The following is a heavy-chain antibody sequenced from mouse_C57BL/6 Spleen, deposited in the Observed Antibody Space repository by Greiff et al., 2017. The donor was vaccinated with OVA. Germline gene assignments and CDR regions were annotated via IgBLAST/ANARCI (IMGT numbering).Heavy chain of an antibody. V-gene: IGHV5-17*01. D-gene: IGHD2-4*01. J-gene: IGHJ4*01. CDR1: GFTFSDYG. Sequence: EVQRVESGGGLVKPGGSLKLSCAASGFTFSDYGMHWVRQAPEKGLEWVAYISSGSSTIYYADTVKGRFTISRDNAKNTLFLQMTSLRSEDTAMYYCARNDYDANYYAMDYWGQGTSVTVSS. CDR2: ISSGSSTI. CDR3: ARNDYDANYYAMDY.